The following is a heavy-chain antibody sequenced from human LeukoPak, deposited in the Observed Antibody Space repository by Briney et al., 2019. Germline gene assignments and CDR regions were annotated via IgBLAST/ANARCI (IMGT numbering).Heavy chain of an antibody. CDR1: GGSISSSSYY. D-gene: IGHD3-9*01. Sequence: SETLSLTCTVSGGSISSSSYYWGWIRQPPGKGLGWIGSIYYSGSTYYNPSLKGRVTISVDTSKNQFSLKLSSVTAADTAVYYCARLYYDILTGYRPIDYWGQGTLVTVSS. J-gene: IGHJ4*02. CDR3: ARLYYDILTGYRPIDY. V-gene: IGHV4-39*01. CDR2: IYYSGST.